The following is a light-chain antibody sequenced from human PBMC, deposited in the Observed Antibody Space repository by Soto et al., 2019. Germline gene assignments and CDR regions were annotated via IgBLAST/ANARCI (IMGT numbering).Light chain of an antibody. J-gene: IGKJ3*01. CDR1: QDISNY. V-gene: IGKV1-39*01. CDR3: QQSYGTPPFT. CDR2: EAS. Sequence: DIQLTQSPSPLSASVGDRVYITCRTSQDISNYLNWYQAKPGKAPKLLVYEASTLESGVPSRFSGSGSGTDFTLTINSLQPEDSATYYCQQSYGTPPFTFGPGTRVDI.